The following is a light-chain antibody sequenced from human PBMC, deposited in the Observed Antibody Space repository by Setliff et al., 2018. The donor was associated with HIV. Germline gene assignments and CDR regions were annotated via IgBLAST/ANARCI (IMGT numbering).Light chain of an antibody. J-gene: IGLJ1*01. Sequence: SVLTQPRSVSGSPGQSVTISCTGTTSDVGGYNFVSWYQHHPGKAPKLMIYDVIKRPSGVPDRFSGSKSGNTASLTISGLQAEDEADYYCCSYAGSYTFVFGTGTKVTVL. V-gene: IGLV2-11*01. CDR2: DVI. CDR1: TSDVGGYNF. CDR3: CSYAGSYTFV.